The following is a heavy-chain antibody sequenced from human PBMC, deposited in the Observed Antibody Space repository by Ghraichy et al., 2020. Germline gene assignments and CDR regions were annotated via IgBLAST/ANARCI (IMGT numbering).Heavy chain of an antibody. V-gene: IGHV4-34*01. CDR3: ARGRGSGWYRGLFDY. CDR1: GGSFSGYY. J-gene: IGHJ4*02. Sequence: SQTLSLTCAVYGGSFSGYYWSWIRQPPGKGLEWIGEINHSGSTNYNPSLKSRVTISVDTSKNQFSLKLSSVTAADTAVYYCARGRGSGWYRGLFDYWGQGTLVTVSS. CDR2: INHSGST. D-gene: IGHD6-19*01.